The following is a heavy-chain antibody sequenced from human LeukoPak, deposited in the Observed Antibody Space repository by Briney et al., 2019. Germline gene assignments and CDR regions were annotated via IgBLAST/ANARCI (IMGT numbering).Heavy chain of an antibody. CDR3: GRSGRYRPSDL. V-gene: IGHV3-72*01. CDR2: TRNKANSYTT. Sequence: QPGGSLRLSCAASGFILSDHYIDWVRQAPGKGLEWVGRTRNKANSYTTEYAASVKGRFTISRDDPENLLYLQMNSLKSEDTAVYYCGRSGRYRPSDLWGQGTLVTVSS. J-gene: IGHJ5*02. D-gene: IGHD1-26*01. CDR1: GFILSDHY.